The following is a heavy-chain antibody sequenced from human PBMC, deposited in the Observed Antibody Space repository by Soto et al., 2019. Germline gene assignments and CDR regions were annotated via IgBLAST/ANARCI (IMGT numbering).Heavy chain of an antibody. CDR2: IKSKTDGGTT. V-gene: IGHV3-15*01. CDR3: TTLPGAYYYDSSGYYGMDV. Sequence: GESLKISCAASGFTFSNAWMSWVRQAPGKGLEWVGRIKSKTDGGTTDYAAPVKGRFTISRDDSKNTLYLQMNSLKTEDTAVYYCTTLPGAYYYDSSGYYGMDVWGQGTTVTVSS. CDR1: GFTFSNAW. D-gene: IGHD3-22*01. J-gene: IGHJ6*02.